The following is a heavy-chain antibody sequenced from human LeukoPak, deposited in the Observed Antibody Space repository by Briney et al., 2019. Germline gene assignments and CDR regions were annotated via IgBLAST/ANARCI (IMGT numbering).Heavy chain of an antibody. CDR2: ISSSSSYI. CDR3: ARDRASRNYYRTLKFDY. CDR1: GFTFSSYS. V-gene: IGHV3-21*04. Sequence: GGSLRLSCAASGFTFSSYSMNWVRQAPGKGLEWVSSISSSSSYIYYADSVKGRFTISRDNAKNSLYLQMNSLRAEDTAVYYCARDRASRNYYRTLKFDYWGQGTLVSVSS. J-gene: IGHJ4*02. D-gene: IGHD1-26*01.